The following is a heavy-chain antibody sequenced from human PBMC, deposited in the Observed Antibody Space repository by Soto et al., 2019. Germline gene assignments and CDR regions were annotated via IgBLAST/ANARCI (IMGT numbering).Heavy chain of an antibody. J-gene: IGHJ5*02. CDR2: ISYDGSNK. Sequence: GGSLRLSCAASGFTFSSYAMHWVRQAPGKGLEWVAVISYDGSNKYYADSVKGRFTISRDNSKSTVYLELNNLSAEDTAVYHCAKNQGVELVPLATVDWFDPWGQGSVVTVSS. V-gene: IGHV3-30-3*01. CDR1: GFTFSSYA. CDR3: AKNQGVELVPLATVDWFDP. D-gene: IGHD1-26*01.